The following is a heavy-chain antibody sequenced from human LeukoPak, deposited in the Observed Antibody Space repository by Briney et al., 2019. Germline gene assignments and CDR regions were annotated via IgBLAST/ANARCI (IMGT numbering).Heavy chain of an antibody. CDR1: GFTFRSYS. CDR2: ISSSSSYI. V-gene: IGHV3-21*01. Sequence: GSLRLSCAASGFTFRSYSMNWVRQAPGKGLKWVSSISSSSSYIYYADSVKGRFTISRDNAKNPLYLQMNSLRAEDTAVYYCARSPRVTAILEYFQHWGQGTLVTVSS. J-gene: IGHJ1*01. CDR3: ARSPRVTAILEYFQH. D-gene: IGHD2-21*02.